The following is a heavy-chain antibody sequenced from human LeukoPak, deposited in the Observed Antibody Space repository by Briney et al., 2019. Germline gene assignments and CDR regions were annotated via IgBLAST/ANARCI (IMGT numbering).Heavy chain of an antibody. Sequence: GVLRLSCAASGFTFSSYAMSWVRQAPGNRLEWVSAISGSGGSTYYADSVKGRFTISRDNSKNTLYLQMNSLRAEDTAVYYCAKDRYYYGSGINWFDPWGQGTLVTVSS. V-gene: IGHV3-23*01. D-gene: IGHD3-10*01. CDR3: AKDRYYYGSGINWFDP. CDR2: ISGSGGST. J-gene: IGHJ5*02. CDR1: GFTFSSYA.